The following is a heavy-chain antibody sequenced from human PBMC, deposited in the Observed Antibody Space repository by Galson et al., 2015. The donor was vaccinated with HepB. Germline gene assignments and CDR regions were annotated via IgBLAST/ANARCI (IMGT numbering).Heavy chain of an antibody. V-gene: IGHV3-30*04. Sequence: SLRLSCAASGFRFDAYAMHWVRQAPGKGPEWLSLISYEGRDIHYADSVRGRFTISRDNSKNMVYLQMNSLRPDDTAVYYCARVVVLSGTHLGEEDLDAWGQGVLVTVSS. J-gene: IGHJ5*02. CDR1: GFRFDAYA. CDR2: ISYEGRDI. D-gene: IGHD3-3*01. CDR3: ARVVVLSGTHLGEEDLDA.